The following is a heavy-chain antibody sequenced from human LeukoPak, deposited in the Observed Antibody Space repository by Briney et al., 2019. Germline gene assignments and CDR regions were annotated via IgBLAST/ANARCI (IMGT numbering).Heavy chain of an antibody. J-gene: IGHJ4*02. CDR2: IHYSGTT. V-gene: IGHV4-59*01. Sequence: SETLSLTCTVSGGSISSYYWSWIRQPPGKGLEWIGYIHYSGTTNYNPSLKSRVTISVDTSKNQFSLNLSSVTAADTAVYYCARVEMATRRPYYFDYWGQGTLVTVSS. D-gene: IGHD5-24*01. CDR3: ARVEMATRRPYYFDY. CDR1: GGSISSYY.